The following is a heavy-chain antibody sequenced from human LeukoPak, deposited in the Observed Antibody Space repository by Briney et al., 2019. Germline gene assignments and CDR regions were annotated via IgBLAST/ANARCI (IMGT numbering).Heavy chain of an antibody. CDR3: ARDFEDCGGDCYSLADY. CDR1: GYTFTSYY. D-gene: IGHD2-21*02. CDR2: INPSGGST. V-gene: IGHV1-46*01. J-gene: IGHJ4*02. Sequence: GASVKVSCKASGYTFTSYYMHWVRQAPGQGLEWMGIINPSGGSTSYAQKFQGRVTMTRDTSTSTVYIELSSLRSEDTAVYYCARDFEDCGGDCYSLADYWGQGTLVTVSS.